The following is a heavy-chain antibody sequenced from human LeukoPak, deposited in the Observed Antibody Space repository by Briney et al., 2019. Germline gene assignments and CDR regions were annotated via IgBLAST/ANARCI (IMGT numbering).Heavy chain of an antibody. D-gene: IGHD6-13*01. CDR1: GYSFTTYW. CDR3: ARQEDIAALGI. Sequence: GESLKISCQGSGYSFTTYWIGWVRQMPGKGLEWMGIIYPGDSDTRYSPSFQGQVTISADKSIGTAYLQWSSLKASDTAMYYCARQEDIAALGIWGQGTMVTVSS. V-gene: IGHV5-51*01. J-gene: IGHJ3*02. CDR2: IYPGDSDT.